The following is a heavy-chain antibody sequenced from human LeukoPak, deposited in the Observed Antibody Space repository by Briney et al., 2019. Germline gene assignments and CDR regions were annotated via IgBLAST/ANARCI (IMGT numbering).Heavy chain of an antibody. CDR3: ARGRTGTRLNWFDP. CDR1: GYTFTSYD. D-gene: IGHD3-10*01. Sequence: ASVKVSCKASGYTFTSYDINWVRQATGKELEWMGWMNPNSGNTGYAQKFQGRVTMTRNTSISTAYMELSSLRSEDTAVYYCARGRTGTRLNWFDPWGQGTLVTVSS. CDR2: MNPNSGNT. V-gene: IGHV1-8*01. J-gene: IGHJ5*02.